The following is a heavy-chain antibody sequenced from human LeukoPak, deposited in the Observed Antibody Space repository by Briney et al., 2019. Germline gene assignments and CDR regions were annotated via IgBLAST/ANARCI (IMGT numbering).Heavy chain of an antibody. CDR2: IYYSGST. V-gene: IGHV4-39*07. CDR3: ARTSYDILTGYYRFTYYFDY. D-gene: IGHD3-9*01. Sequence: SETLSLTCTVSGGSISSYYWGWIRQPPGKGLEWIGSIYYSGSTYYNPSLKSRVTISVDTSKNQFSLKLSSVTAADTAVYYCARTSYDILTGYYRFTYYFDYWGQGTLVTVSS. J-gene: IGHJ4*02. CDR1: GGSISSYY.